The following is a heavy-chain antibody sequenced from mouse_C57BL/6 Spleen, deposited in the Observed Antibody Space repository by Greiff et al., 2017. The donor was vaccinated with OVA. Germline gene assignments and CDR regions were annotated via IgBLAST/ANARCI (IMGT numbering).Heavy chain of an antibody. Sequence: VQLQESGAELVQPGASVKISCKASGYAFSSYWMNWVKQRPGKGLEWIGQIYPGDGDTNYNGKFKGKATLTADKSSSTAYMQLSSLTSEDSAVYFCARRTAQANYFDYWGQGTTLTVSS. CDR3: ARRTAQANYFDY. D-gene: IGHD3-2*02. V-gene: IGHV1-80*01. CDR1: GYAFSSYW. CDR2: IYPGDGDT. J-gene: IGHJ2*01.